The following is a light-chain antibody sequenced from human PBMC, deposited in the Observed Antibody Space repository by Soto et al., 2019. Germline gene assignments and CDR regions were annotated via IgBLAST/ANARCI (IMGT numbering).Light chain of an antibody. Sequence: QSVLTQPASVSGSPGQSITISCTGTSSDVGTYALVSWYQHHPGRAPKLIIFEDRRRPSGVSARFSGSKSGNTASLTISGLQTEDEAEYHCCSFALPNSVVFGGGTKLTVL. V-gene: IGLV2-23*01. CDR3: CSFALPNSVV. CDR2: EDR. J-gene: IGLJ2*01. CDR1: SSDVGTYAL.